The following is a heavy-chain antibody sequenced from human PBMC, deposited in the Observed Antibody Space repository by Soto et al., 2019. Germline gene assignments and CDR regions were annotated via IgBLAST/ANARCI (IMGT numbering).Heavy chain of an antibody. V-gene: IGHV3-30-3*01. CDR2: ISYDGSNK. D-gene: IGHD6-6*01. CDR1: GFTFSSYA. Sequence: GGSLRLSCAASGFTFSSYAMHWVRQAPGKGLEWVAVISYDGSNKYYADSVKGRFTISRDNSKNTLYLQMNSLRAEDTAVYYCARDQKPARLRGGPWGPDYWGQGTLVTVSS. J-gene: IGHJ4*02. CDR3: ARDQKPARLRGGPWGPDY.